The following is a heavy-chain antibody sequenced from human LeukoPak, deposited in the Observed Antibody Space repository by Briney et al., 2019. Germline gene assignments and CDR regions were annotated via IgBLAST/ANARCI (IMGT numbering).Heavy chain of an antibody. J-gene: IGHJ3*02. D-gene: IGHD3-22*01. CDR2: ISYDGSNK. CDR3: ASGGYYPSDAFDI. V-gene: IGHV3-30-3*01. Sequence: GGSLRLSCVASGFTFSTFAMNWVRQAPGKGLEWVAVISYDGSNKYYADSVKGRFTISRDNSKNTLYLQMNSLRAEDTAVYYCASGGYYPSDAFDIWGQGTMVTVSS. CDR1: GFTFSTFA.